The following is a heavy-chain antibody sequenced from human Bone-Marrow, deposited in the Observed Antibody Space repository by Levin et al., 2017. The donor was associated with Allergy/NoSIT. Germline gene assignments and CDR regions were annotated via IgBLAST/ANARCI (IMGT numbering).Heavy chain of an antibody. D-gene: IGHD2-15*01. CDR3: AKGTLGYCSGSSCYPFDY. J-gene: IGHJ4*02. CDR2: ISDGGGGT. Sequence: GGSLRLSCAASGFTFSSYAMSWVRQAPGKGLECVSVISDGGGGTAYADSVKGRFTISRDNSKNTLYLQMNSLRVEDTAVYYCAKGTLGYCSGSSCYPFDYWGQGTLVTVSS. CDR1: GFTFSSYA. V-gene: IGHV3-23*01.